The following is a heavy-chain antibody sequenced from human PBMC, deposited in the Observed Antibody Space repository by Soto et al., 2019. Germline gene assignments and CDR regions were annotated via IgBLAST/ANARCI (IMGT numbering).Heavy chain of an antibody. V-gene: IGHV3-23*01. CDR2: VSGSGATT. CDR3: AKDGQKPVLPNWFDP. CDR1: GFTFSSYA. Sequence: EVQLLESGGGLVQPGGSLRLSCVASGFTFSSYAMSWVRQAPGKGLEWVSGVSGSGATTYYADSVKGRFTTSRDNSKNTLYLQMNSLRVDDTAVYYCAKDGQKPVLPNWFDPWGQGTLVTVSS. J-gene: IGHJ5*02.